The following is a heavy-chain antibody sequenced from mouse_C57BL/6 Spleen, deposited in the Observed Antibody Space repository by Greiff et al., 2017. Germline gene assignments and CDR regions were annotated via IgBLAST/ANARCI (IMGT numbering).Heavy chain of an antibody. CDR1: GYTFTSYW. CDR3: AREGGTGAYAMDY. V-gene: IGHV1-59*01. J-gene: IGHJ4*01. Sequence: VKLQQPGAELVRPGTSVKLSCKASGYTFTSYWMHWVKQRPGQGLEWIGVIDPSDSYTNYNQKFKGKATLTVDTSSSTAYMQLSSLTSEDAAVDYCAREGGTGAYAMDYWGQGTSVTVSS. CDR2: IDPSDSYT.